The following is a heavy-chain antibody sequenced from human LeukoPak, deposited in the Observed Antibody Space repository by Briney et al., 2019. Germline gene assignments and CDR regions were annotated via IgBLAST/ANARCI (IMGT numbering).Heavy chain of an antibody. CDR3: ANWNAYNY. Sequence: PGGSLRLSCAASGFALSSYGMHWVRQAPGKGLEWVAYIRSDGSNKYYADSVKGRFTISRDNSKNTLYLQMNSLRTEDTAVYYCANWNAYNYWGQGILVTVSS. D-gene: IGHD5-24*01. CDR2: IRSDGSNK. CDR1: GFALSSYG. J-gene: IGHJ4*02. V-gene: IGHV3-30*02.